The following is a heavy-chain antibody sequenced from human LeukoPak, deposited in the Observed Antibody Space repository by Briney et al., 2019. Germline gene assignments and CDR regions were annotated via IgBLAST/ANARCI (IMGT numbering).Heavy chain of an antibody. CDR1: GGSISRYY. J-gene: IGHJ4*02. D-gene: IGHD3-3*01. CDR3: ASRSSIWSGYQDTLYYFDS. Sequence: SETLSLTCTVSGGSISRYYWSWIRQPPGKRLEWIGHIYYSGSTNYNPSLKSRVTISVDTYKNQFSLKLSSVTAADTAVYYCASRSSIWSGYQDTLYYFDSWGQGNLVTVSS. V-gene: IGHV4-59*01. CDR2: IYYSGST.